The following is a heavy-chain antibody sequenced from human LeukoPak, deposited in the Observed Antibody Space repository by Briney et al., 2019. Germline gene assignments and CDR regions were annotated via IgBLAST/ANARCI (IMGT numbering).Heavy chain of an antibody. Sequence: GGSLRLSCAASGFTVSSNYMSWVRQAPGKGLEWVSVIYSGGSTYYADCVKGGFTISRDNSKNTLYLQMKSLRAEDTAVYYCARSNPEYSYGQVYYGMDVWGQGTTVTVSS. J-gene: IGHJ6*02. CDR1: GFTVSSNY. D-gene: IGHD5-18*01. V-gene: IGHV3-53*01. CDR2: IYSGGST. CDR3: ARSNPEYSYGQVYYGMDV.